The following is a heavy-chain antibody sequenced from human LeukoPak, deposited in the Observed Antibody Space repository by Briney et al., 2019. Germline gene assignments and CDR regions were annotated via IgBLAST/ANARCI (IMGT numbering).Heavy chain of an antibody. CDR1: GGSISGYY. V-gene: IGHV4-34*01. CDR3: ARDITMVRGPNWFDP. D-gene: IGHD3-10*01. J-gene: IGHJ5*02. Sequence: PSETLSLTCTVSGGSISGYYWSWIRQPPGKGLEWIGEINHSGSTNYNPSLKSRVTISVDTSKNQFSLKLSSVTAADTAVYYCARDITMVRGPNWFDPWGQGTLVTVSS. CDR2: INHSGST.